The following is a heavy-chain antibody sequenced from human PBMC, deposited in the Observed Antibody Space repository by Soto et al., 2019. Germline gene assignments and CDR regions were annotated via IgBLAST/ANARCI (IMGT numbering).Heavy chain of an antibody. J-gene: IGHJ4*01. CDR1: GFTFSSYG. D-gene: IGHD6-6*01. Sequence: GSLRLSCAASGFTFSSYGMHWVRQAPGKGLEWVAVIWYDGSNKYYADSVKGRFTISRDNSKNTLYLQMNSLRAEDTAVYYCARDPIEYSSSFFDYWGQGTLVTVSS. V-gene: IGHV3-33*01. CDR2: IWYDGSNK. CDR3: ARDPIEYSSSFFDY.